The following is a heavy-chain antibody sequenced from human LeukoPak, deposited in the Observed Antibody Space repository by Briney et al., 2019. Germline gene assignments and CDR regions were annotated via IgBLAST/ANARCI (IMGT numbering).Heavy chain of an antibody. V-gene: IGHV3-66*01. D-gene: IGHD2-15*01. CDR2: IYSGGST. J-gene: IGHJ4*02. Sequence: GGSLRLSCAASGFTVSSNYMSWVRQAPGRGLEWVSVIYSGGSTYYADSVKGRFTISRDNSKNTLYLQMNSLRAEDTAVYYCARDSRRILPSDWGQGTLVTVSS. CDR3: ARDSRRILPSD. CDR1: GFTVSSNY.